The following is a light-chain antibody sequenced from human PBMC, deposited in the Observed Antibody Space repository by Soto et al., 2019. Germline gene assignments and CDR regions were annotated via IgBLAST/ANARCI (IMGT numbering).Light chain of an antibody. CDR2: LGS. V-gene: IGKV2-28*01. Sequence: DIVMTQSPLSLPVTPGEPASISCRSSQSLLHSNGYNYLDWYLQKPGQSPQLLIYLGSNRSSGVPHRVSGSGSGADFTLKISGVEADDVGVYYYMQALQTPLTFGQGAKLESK. CDR3: MQALQTPLT. J-gene: IGKJ2*01. CDR1: QSLLHSNGYNY.